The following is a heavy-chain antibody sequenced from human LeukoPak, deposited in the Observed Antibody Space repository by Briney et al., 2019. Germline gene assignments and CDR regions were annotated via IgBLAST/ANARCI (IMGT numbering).Heavy chain of an antibody. V-gene: IGHV3-23*01. Sequence: GGSLRLSCAASGFIFSNYAVTWVRQAPGKGLEWVSAIDGSGGTTYYADSVKGRFTISRDNSKNTLFLQMNSLRAEDTAVYYCAKAGAEYFYYYMDVWGKGTTVTVSS. D-gene: IGHD3-10*01. CDR1: GFIFSNYA. J-gene: IGHJ6*03. CDR2: IDGSGGTT. CDR3: AKAGAEYFYYYMDV.